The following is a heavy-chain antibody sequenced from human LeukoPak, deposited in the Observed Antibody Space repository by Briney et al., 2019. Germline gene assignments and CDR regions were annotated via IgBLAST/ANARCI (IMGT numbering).Heavy chain of an antibody. Sequence: SVTVSCKASGGTFSNYAVSWVRQAPGQGLEWMGGIIPVFEKPNYARKFQDRVTITADESTATAYMELSSLTSEDTAVYYCARVGYDHYGMDVWGQGTTVTVSS. CDR1: GGTFSNYA. J-gene: IGHJ6*02. D-gene: IGHD3-3*01. CDR3: ARVGYDHYGMDV. V-gene: IGHV1-69*13. CDR2: IIPVFEKP.